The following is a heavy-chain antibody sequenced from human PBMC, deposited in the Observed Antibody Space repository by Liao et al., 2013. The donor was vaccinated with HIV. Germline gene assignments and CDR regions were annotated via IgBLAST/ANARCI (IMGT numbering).Heavy chain of an antibody. CDR2: IYTSGST. J-gene: IGHJ4*02. CDR3: ARALWF. CDR1: GGSISSGYYY. V-gene: IGHV4-61*02. D-gene: IGHD3-10*01. Sequence: QVQLQESGPGLVKPSQTLSLTCTVSGGSISSGYYYWSWIRQPAGKGLEWIGRIYTSGSTNYNPSLKSRVTMSVDTSKNQFSLKLTSVTAADTAVYYCARALWFGGQGTLVTVSS.